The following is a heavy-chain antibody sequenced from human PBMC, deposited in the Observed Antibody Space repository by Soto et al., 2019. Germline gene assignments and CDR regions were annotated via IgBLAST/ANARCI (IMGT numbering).Heavy chain of an antibody. J-gene: IGHJ4*02. Sequence: EVLLVESGGGMVQPGGSLRLSCEVSGFTFSSYEMNWVRQAPGEGLEWVSYISSSGRTTYNADSVKGRFTISRDNAKNSLYLQMNSLRAEDTAVYYCARDGKNYVGVDWWGQGTLVTVSS. D-gene: IGHD2-21*02. V-gene: IGHV3-48*03. CDR2: ISSSGRTT. CDR1: GFTFSSYE. CDR3: ARDGKNYVGVDW.